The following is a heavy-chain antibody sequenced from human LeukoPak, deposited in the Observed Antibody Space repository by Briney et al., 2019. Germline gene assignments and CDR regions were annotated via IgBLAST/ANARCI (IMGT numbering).Heavy chain of an antibody. D-gene: IGHD5-18*01. CDR3: ARGAGYSYGHSYYFDY. CDR1: GYPLTELS. Sequence: ASVKVSCKVSGYPLTELSMHWVRQVSGKGLEWMGGSDPEDGETIYAQKFQGRVTITRNTSISTAYMELSSLRSEDTAVYYCARGAGYSYGHSYYFDYWGQGTLVTVSS. CDR2: SDPEDGET. J-gene: IGHJ4*02. V-gene: IGHV1-24*01.